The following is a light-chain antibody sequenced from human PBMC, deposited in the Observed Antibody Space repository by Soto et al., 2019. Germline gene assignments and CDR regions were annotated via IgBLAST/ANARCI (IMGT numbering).Light chain of an antibody. CDR2: DVS. CDR3: CSYAGTYSYV. V-gene: IGLV2-11*01. J-gene: IGLJ1*01. CDR1: SSDVGAYNY. Sequence: QSALTQPRSVSGSAGQSVTISCTGTSSDVGAYNYVSWYQQHPGKAPKFMIYDVSKRPSGVPDRFSGSKSGNTASLTISGLQAEDEADYYCCSYAGTYSYVFGTGTRSPS.